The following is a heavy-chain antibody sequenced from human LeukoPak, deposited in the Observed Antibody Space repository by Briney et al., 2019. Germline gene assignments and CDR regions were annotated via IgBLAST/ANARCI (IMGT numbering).Heavy chain of an antibody. CDR2: INPNSGGT. CDR3: ARGLDTAMAINWFDP. D-gene: IGHD5-18*01. CDR1: GYTFTSYG. Sequence: ASVKVSCKASGYTFTSYGISWVRQAPGQGLEWMGWINPNSGGTNYAQKFQGRVTMTRDTSISTAYMELSRLRSDDTAVYYCARGLDTAMAINWFDPWGQGTLVTVSS. V-gene: IGHV1-2*02. J-gene: IGHJ5*02.